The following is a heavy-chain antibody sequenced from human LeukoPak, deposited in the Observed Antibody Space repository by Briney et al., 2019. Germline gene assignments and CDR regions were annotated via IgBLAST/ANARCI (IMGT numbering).Heavy chain of an antibody. CDR3: ARLWIVATWFDA. CDR1: NGSMTSDSYY. D-gene: IGHD2-2*03. V-gene: IGHV4-39*02. CDR2: IFYSGKT. Sequence: SETLSLTCTVSNGSMTSDSYYWAWVREPPGKGLEWIGTIFYSGKTYYSASLKSRVTVSLDTSKKNFSLRLSSVTAADTAVYYCARLWIVATWFDAWGQGALVTVSS. J-gene: IGHJ5*02.